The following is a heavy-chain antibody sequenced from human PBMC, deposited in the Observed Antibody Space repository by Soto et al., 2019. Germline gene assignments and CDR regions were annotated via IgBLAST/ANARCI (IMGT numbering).Heavy chain of an antibody. J-gene: IGHJ4*02. CDR2: IKSKIDGGTT. CDR1: GFPFTNAL. CDR3: TTEVYDTSGYPYIV. D-gene: IGHD3-22*01. V-gene: IGHV3-15*07. Sequence: GGSLRLSCAASGFPFTNALMNWVRQPPGKGPEWVGRIKSKIDGGTTDYAAPVKGRFTISRDDSKNTLYLQMNGLKSEDTAVYYCTTEVYDTSGYPYIVWGQGTLVTVSS.